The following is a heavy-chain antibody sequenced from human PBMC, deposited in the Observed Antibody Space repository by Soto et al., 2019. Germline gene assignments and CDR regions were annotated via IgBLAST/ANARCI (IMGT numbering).Heavy chain of an antibody. D-gene: IGHD3-22*01. CDR2: IYYSGST. J-gene: IGHJ4*02. CDR1: GGSVSSGSYY. V-gene: IGHV4-61*01. CDR3: ARDSPSLYYDSSGYYYEISI. Sequence: SETLSLTCTVSGGSVSSGSYYWSWIRQPPGKGLEWIGYIYYSGSTNYNPSLKSRVTISVDTSKNQFSLKLSSVTAADTAVYYCARDSPSLYYDSSGYYYEISIWGQGTLVTVSS.